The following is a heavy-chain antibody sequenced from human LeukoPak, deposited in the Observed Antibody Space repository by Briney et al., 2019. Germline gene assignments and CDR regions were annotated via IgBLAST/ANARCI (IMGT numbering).Heavy chain of an antibody. V-gene: IGHV3-7*01. J-gene: IGHJ4*02. CDR1: GLTFSSSW. CDR3: ARSLSSAYLDY. D-gene: IGHD3-22*01. Sequence: GGSLRLSCAVSGLTFSSSWMDWVRQAPGKGLEWVASINPDGNKKYSADSVKGRFTISRDNAENSLYLQMNSLRAEDTAVYYCARSLSSAYLDYWGQGTLVTVSS. CDR2: INPDGNKK.